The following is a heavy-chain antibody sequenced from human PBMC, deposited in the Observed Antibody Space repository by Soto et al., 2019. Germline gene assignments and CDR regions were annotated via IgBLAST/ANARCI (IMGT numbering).Heavy chain of an antibody. Sequence: ASVKVSCKASGYTFSDYYIHWVRQAPGQGLEWMGIINPSGGSTSYAQKFQGRVTMTRDTSTSTVYMELSSLRSEDTAVYYCARDEYDYVWGSYRPQTAYYYGMDVWGQGTTVTVSS. CDR3: ARDEYDYVWGSYRPQTAYYYGMDV. D-gene: IGHD3-16*02. CDR1: GYTFSDYY. V-gene: IGHV1-46*01. J-gene: IGHJ6*02. CDR2: INPSGGST.